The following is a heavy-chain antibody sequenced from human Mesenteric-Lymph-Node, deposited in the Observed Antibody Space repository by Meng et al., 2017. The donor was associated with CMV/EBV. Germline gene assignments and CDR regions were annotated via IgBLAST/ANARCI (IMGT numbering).Heavy chain of an antibody. CDR2: IKQDGSEK. Sequence: CAASGFTFSSYWMSWLRQAPGKGLEWVANIKQDGSEKYYVDSVKGRFTISRDNAKNSLYLQMNSLRAEDTAVYYCARASVLYSFFDYWGQGTLVTVSS. D-gene: IGHD2-2*02. CDR1: GFTFSSYW. J-gene: IGHJ4*02. CDR3: ARASVLYSFFDY. V-gene: IGHV3-7*01.